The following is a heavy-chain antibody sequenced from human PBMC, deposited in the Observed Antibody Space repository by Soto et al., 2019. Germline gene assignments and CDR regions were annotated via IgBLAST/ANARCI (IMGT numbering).Heavy chain of an antibody. Sequence: ASVKVSCKASGYTFTGYYMHWVRQAPGQGLEWMGWINPNSGGTNYAQKFQGWVTMTRDTSISTAYMELSRLRSDDTAVYYCARGRAECSGGSCYSSYYYYMDFWGKGTTVTVSS. D-gene: IGHD2-15*01. CDR1: GYTFTGYY. CDR3: ARGRAECSGGSCYSSYYYYMDF. V-gene: IGHV1-2*04. CDR2: INPNSGGT. J-gene: IGHJ6*03.